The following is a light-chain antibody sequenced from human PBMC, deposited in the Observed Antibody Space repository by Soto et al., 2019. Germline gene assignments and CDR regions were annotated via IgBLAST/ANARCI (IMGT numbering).Light chain of an antibody. CDR3: QQYNNWPIT. J-gene: IGKJ5*01. V-gene: IGKV3-11*01. CDR2: DAS. CDR1: QSVSSY. Sequence: EIVLTQSPATLSLSPGERATLSCRASQSVSSYLAWYKQKPGQAPRLLIYDASNRATGIPARFSGSGSGTEFTLTISSLKSEDFEVYYCQQYNNWPITFGQGTRLEIK.